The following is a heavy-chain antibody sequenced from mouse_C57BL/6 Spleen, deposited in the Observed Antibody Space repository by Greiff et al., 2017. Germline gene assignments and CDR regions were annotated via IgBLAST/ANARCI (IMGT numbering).Heavy chain of an antibody. Sequence: VKVVESGPGLVQPSPSLSITCTVSGFSLTSYGVHWVRQSPGKGLEWLGVIWSGGSTDYNAAFISRLSISKDNSQSQVFFKMNSLQAYDTAIYYCARNDYGSSFHWYFDVWGTGTTVTVSS. J-gene: IGHJ1*03. CDR2: IWSGGST. CDR1: GFSLTSYG. CDR3: ARNDYGSSFHWYFDV. V-gene: IGHV2-2*01. D-gene: IGHD1-1*01.